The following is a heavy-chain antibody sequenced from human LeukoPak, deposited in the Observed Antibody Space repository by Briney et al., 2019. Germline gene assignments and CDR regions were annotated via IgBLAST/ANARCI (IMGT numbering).Heavy chain of an antibody. CDR2: ISYDGSNK. CDR3: AKDEHGSGNYFDY. D-gene: IGHD3-10*01. V-gene: IGHV3-30*18. Sequence: TGGSLRLSCAASGFAFSSYGMSWVRQAPGKGLEWGAVISYDGSNKYYADSVKGRFTISRDNSKNTLYLQMNSLRAEDTAVYYCAKDEHGSGNYFDYWGQGTLVTVSS. J-gene: IGHJ4*02. CDR1: GFAFSSYG.